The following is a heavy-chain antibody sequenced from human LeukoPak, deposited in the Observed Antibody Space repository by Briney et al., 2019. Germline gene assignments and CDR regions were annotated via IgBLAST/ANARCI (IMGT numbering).Heavy chain of an antibody. V-gene: IGHV1-8*01. D-gene: IGHD4-17*01. CDR3: ARGRAVTNDAFDI. CDR1: GCTFTSYD. Sequence: ASVKVSCKASGCTFTSYDINWVRQATGQGLEWMGWMNPNSGNTGYAQKFQGRVTMTRNTSISTAYMELSSLRSEDTAVYYCARGRAVTNDAFDIWGQGTMVTVSS. J-gene: IGHJ3*02. CDR2: MNPNSGNT.